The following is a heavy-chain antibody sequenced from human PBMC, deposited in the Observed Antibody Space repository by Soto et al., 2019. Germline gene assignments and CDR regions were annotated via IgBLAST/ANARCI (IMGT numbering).Heavy chain of an antibody. Sequence: ESGGGLVQPGGSLRLSCAASGFTFSSYSMNWVRQAPGKGLEWVSYISSSSSTIYYADSVKGRFTISRDNAKNSLYLQMNSLRDEDTAVYYCARDYRSEYDFWSGYPGGYYYYGMDVWGQGTTVTVSS. D-gene: IGHD3-3*01. CDR1: GFTFSSYS. CDR3: ARDYRSEYDFWSGYPGGYYYYGMDV. J-gene: IGHJ6*02. V-gene: IGHV3-48*02. CDR2: ISSSSSTI.